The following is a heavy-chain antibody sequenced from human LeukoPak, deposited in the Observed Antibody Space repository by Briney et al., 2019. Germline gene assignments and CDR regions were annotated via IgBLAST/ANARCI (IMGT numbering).Heavy chain of an antibody. Sequence: ASVKVSCKASGYTFTSYDINWVRQATGQGLEWMGWMNPNSGNTGYAQKFQGRVTMTRNTSISTAYMELSSLRSEDTAVYYCARAHNLVYYCYYYMDVWGKGTTVTVSS. D-gene: IGHD5-24*01. CDR3: ARAHNLVYYCYYYMDV. V-gene: IGHV1-8*01. CDR1: GYTFTSYD. J-gene: IGHJ6*03. CDR2: MNPNSGNT.